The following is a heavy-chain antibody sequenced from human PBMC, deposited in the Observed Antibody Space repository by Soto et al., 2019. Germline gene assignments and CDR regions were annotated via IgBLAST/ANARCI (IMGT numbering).Heavy chain of an antibody. CDR2: INQSGIS. CDR3: AREDCVDGYNCHDAFDI. V-gene: IGHV4-34*01. Sequence: SETLSLTCAVYGASVSDYYCSWIRQPPEKRLEWIGEINQSGISNYNPSLKSRVTISVDTSKNQFSLKLSSVTAADTAVYYCAREDCVDGYNCHDAFDIWGPGTMVNV. CDR1: GASVSDYY. D-gene: IGHD5-12*01. J-gene: IGHJ3*02.